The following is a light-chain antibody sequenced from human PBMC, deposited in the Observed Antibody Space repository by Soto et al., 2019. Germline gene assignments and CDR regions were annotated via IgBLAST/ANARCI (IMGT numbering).Light chain of an antibody. CDR3: QKYNNAPRT. Sequence: DIQMTQSPSSLSASVGDTVTITCRASQGISNYLDWYQQKPGQVPNLLIYAASTLQSGVPSRFSGSGSGTYFTLTISSLRPEDVATYYCQKYNNAPRTFGQGTKVEI. CDR1: QGISNY. J-gene: IGKJ1*01. V-gene: IGKV1-27*01. CDR2: AAS.